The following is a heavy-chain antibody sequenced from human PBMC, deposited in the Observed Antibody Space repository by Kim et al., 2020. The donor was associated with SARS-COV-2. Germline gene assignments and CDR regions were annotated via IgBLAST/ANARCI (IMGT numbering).Heavy chain of an antibody. Sequence: SETLSLTCTVSGGSISSYYWSWIRQPPGKGLEWIGYIYYSGSTNYNASLKSRVTISVDTSKNQFSLKLSSVTAADTAVYYCAGWSESAGTGLYYWGQGTLVTVSS. V-gene: IGHV4-59*01. D-gene: IGHD6-13*01. CDR3: AGWSESAGTGLYY. J-gene: IGHJ4*02. CDR2: IYYSGST. CDR1: GGSISSYY.